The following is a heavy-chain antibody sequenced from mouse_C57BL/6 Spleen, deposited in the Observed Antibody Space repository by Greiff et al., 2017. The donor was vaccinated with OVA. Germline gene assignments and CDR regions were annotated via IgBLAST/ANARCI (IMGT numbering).Heavy chain of an antibody. CDR3: AKFSSSYGYYAMDY. D-gene: IGHD1-1*01. J-gene: IGHJ4*01. CDR2: INPNNGGT. V-gene: IGHV1-18*01. CDR1: GYTFTDYN. Sequence: EVQLQESGPELVKPGASVKIPCKASGYTFTDYNMDWVKQSHGKSLEWIGDINPNNGGTIYNQKFKGKATLTVDKSSSTAYMELRSLTSEDTAVYYCAKFSSSYGYYAMDYWGQGTSVTVSS.